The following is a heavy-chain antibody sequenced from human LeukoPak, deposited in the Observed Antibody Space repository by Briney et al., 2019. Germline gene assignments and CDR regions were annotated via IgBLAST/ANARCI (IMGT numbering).Heavy chain of an antibody. CDR1: GFTFSSYA. Sequence: PGGSLRLSCAASGFTFSSYAMHWVRQAPGKGLEWVVVISYDGSNKYYADSVKGRFTISRDNSKNTLYLQMNSLRAEDTAVYYCAREGGAFDIWGQGTMVTVSS. CDR2: ISYDGSNK. CDR3: AREGGAFDI. V-gene: IGHV3-30-3*01. J-gene: IGHJ3*02.